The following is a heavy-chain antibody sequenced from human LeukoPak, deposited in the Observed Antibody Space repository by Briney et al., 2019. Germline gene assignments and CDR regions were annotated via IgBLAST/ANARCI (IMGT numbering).Heavy chain of an antibody. V-gene: IGHV4-38-2*02. CDR1: GYSISSGYY. CDR3: ARGKSRGSHIDY. J-gene: IGHJ4*02. CDR2: IYQSGST. D-gene: IGHD1-26*01. Sequence: PSETLSLTCTVSGYSISSGYYWGWIRQPPGKGLQWIGSIYQSGSTYYNPSLKSRVTISVDTSKNQFSLKLRSVTAADTAVYYCARGKSRGSHIDYWGQGTLVTVSS.